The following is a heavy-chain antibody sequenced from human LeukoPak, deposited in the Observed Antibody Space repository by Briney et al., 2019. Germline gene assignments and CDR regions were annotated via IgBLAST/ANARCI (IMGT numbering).Heavy chain of an antibody. D-gene: IGHD3-9*01. CDR1: GFTFSSYS. CDR2: ISSSSSDI. V-gene: IGHV3-21*01. Sequence: GGSLRLSCAAYGFTFSSYSMNWGRQAPGEGLEWVSSISSSSSDIYYADSVKGRFTISRDNAKNSLYLQMNSLRAEDTAVYYCARVSRVVGYFAWLPQQYYFDYWGQGTLVTVSS. CDR3: ARVSRVVGYFAWLPQQYYFDY. J-gene: IGHJ4*02.